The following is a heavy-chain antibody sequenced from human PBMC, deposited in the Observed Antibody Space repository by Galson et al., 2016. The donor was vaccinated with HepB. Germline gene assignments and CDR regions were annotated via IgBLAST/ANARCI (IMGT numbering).Heavy chain of an antibody. D-gene: IGHD5-24*01. Sequence: SETLSLTCAVYGESFSGYYWSWIRQPPGKGLEWIGEINHSGSTNYNPSLKSRVTISVDTSRSHFSLNLGSVTAADTAVYYCTRQGSPMAAIVGAGAFDIWGQGTMVTVSS. CDR1: GESFSGYY. CDR3: TRQGSPMAAIVGAGAFDI. V-gene: IGHV4-34*06. J-gene: IGHJ3*02. CDR2: INHSGST.